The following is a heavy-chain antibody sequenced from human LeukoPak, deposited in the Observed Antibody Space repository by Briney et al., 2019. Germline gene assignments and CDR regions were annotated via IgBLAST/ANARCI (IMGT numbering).Heavy chain of an antibody. Sequence: GASVKVSSTTSGYTFTYYGVIWVRQAPGQGLEWMGWISGYNGNTKYAEKFQDRVSMSRDSSTGTAYMEVRSLTSDDTAVYYCARDLYPSLEVADPRGGMDVWGQGNTVTVSS. V-gene: IGHV1-18*01. D-gene: IGHD6-19*01. J-gene: IGHJ6*02. CDR1: GYTFTYYG. CDR3: ARDLYPSLEVADPRGGMDV. CDR2: ISGYNGNT.